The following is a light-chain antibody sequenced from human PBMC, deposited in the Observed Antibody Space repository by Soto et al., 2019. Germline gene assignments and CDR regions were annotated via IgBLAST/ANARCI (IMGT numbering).Light chain of an antibody. CDR1: QSVSSSY. Sequence: EIVLTQSPATLSLSPGERATLTCGASQSVSSSYLAWYQQKPGLAPRLLIYDASSRATGIPDRFSGSGSGTDFTLTISRLEPEDFPVYYCQQYGSSPPISFGQGTRLENK. V-gene: IGKV3D-20*01. J-gene: IGKJ5*01. CDR2: DAS. CDR3: QQYGSSPPIS.